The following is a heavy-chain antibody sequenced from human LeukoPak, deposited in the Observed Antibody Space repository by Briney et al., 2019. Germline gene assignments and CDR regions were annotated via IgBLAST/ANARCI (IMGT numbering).Heavy chain of an antibody. Sequence: GESLKISCKGSGYSFTSYWIGWVRQMPGKGLEWMGIIYPGDSDTRYSPSFQGQVTISADKSISTAYLQWSSLKASDTAMYYCARLTRWLQSAYDAFDIWGQGTMVTVSS. CDR1: GYSFTSYW. V-gene: IGHV5-51*01. CDR3: ARLTRWLQSAYDAFDI. CDR2: IYPGDSDT. J-gene: IGHJ3*02. D-gene: IGHD5-24*01.